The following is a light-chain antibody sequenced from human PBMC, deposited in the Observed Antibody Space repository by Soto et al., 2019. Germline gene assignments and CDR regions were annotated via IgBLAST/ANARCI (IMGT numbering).Light chain of an antibody. CDR1: QSVGNNY. CDR2: GAS. CDR3: QQYGSSLLYT. Sequence: EIVLAQSPGTLSLSPGERVTLSCRASQSVGNNYLAWYQQKPGQAPRLLIYGASSRATGIPDRFSGSGSGTDFTLTISRLEPEDFAVYYCQQYGSSLLYTFGQGTKLEIK. J-gene: IGKJ2*01. V-gene: IGKV3-20*01.